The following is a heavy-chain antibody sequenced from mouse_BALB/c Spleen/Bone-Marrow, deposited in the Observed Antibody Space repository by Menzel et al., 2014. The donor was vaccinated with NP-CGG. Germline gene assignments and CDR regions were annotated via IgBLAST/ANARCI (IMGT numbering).Heavy chain of an antibody. V-gene: IGHV5-6-3*01. CDR2: INNNGGSI. Sequence: DVQLVESGGGLVQPGGSLKLSCVASGFTFSSYGMSWVRQTPDKRLELVATINNNGGSIYYPDSVKGQFTISRDNAKNTLYLQMKSLKSEDTAMYCCARVYGWYFDVWGAGTTVTVSS. D-gene: IGHD1-1*01. CDR1: GFTFSSYG. J-gene: IGHJ1*01. CDR3: ARVYGWYFDV.